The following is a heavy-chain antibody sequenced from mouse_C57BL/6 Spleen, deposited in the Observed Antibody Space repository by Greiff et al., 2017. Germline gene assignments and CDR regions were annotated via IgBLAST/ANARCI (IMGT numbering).Heavy chain of an antibody. V-gene: IGHV1-54*01. CDR1: GYAFTNYL. CDR2: INPGSGGT. CDR3: AESCPDWYFDV. J-gene: IGHJ1*03. Sequence: VKLQESGAELVRPGPSVKVSCKASGYAFTNYLIEWVKQRPGQGLEWIGVINPGSGGTNYNEKFKGKATLTADKSSSTAYMQLSSLTSEDSAVYFCAESCPDWYFDVWGTGTTVTVSS.